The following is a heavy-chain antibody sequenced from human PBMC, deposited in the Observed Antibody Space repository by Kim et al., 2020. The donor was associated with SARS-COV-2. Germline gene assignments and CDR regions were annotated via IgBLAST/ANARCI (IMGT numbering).Heavy chain of an antibody. Sequence: GESLKISCQGSGYSFTSYWIGWVRQMPGKGLEWMGIIYPGDSDTRYSPSFQGQVTISADKSISTAYVQWSSLKASDTAMYYCARWDGGFNPHYYFDYWGQGTLVTVSS. J-gene: IGHJ4*02. CDR2: IYPGDSDT. D-gene: IGHD2-15*01. V-gene: IGHV5-51*01. CDR3: ARWDGGFNPHYYFDY. CDR1: GYSFTSYW.